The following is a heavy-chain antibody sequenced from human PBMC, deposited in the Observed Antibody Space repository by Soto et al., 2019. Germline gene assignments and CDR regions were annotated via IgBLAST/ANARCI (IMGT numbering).Heavy chain of an antibody. J-gene: IGHJ4*02. CDR3: ARGDYYDSSGYSPRAHYFDY. CDR2: INHSGST. CDR1: GGSFSGYY. Sequence: SETLSLTCAVYGGSFSGYYWSWIRQPPGKGLEWIGEINHSGSTNYNPSLKSRVTISVDTSKNQFSLKLSSVTAADTAVYYRARGDYYDSSGYSPRAHYFDYWGQGTLVTVSS. V-gene: IGHV4-34*01. D-gene: IGHD3-22*01.